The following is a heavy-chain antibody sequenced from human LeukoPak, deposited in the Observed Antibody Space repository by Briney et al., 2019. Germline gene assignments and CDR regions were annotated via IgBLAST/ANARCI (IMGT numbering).Heavy chain of an antibody. CDR2: IYTSGST. D-gene: IGHD3-22*01. J-gene: IGHJ4*02. V-gene: IGHV4-61*02. CDR3: ARAPKYYYDSSGYSYYYFDY. CDR1: GGSISSGSYY. Sequence: PSQTLSLTCTVSGGSISSGSYYWSWIRQPAGKGLEWIGRIYTSGSTNYNPSLKSRVTISVDMSKNQFPLKLSSVTAADTAVYYCARAPKYYYDSSGYSYYYFDYWGQGTLVTVSS.